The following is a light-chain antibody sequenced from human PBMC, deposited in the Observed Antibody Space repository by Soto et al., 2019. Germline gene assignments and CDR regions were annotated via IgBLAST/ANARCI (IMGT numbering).Light chain of an antibody. Sequence: QSVLTQPPSLSGAPGQRVTISCTGSRSNIGAGYDVQWYQQLPGTAPKLLIHGNSNRPSGVPDRFSGSQSGASASLAITGLQADDEADYYCQSYDGSLSGSVFGTGTKLTVL. J-gene: IGLJ1*01. V-gene: IGLV1-40*01. CDR3: QSYDGSLSGSV. CDR2: GNS. CDR1: RSNIGAGYD.